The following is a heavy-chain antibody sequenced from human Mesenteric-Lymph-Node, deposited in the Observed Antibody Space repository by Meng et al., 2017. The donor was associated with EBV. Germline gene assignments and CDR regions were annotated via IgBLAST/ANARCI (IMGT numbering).Heavy chain of an antibody. CDR2: INHSGST. D-gene: IGHD3-3*01. Sequence: QVQLQQGGTGLLKPSETLSLTCAVYGGSVSGYYWTWIRQPPGRGLEWIGEINHSGSTNHNPSLKSRVTISADTSKDQFSLKLSSVTAADTAVYYCARGYAGYYGKLFDYWGQGTLVTVSS. CDR3: ARGYAGYYGKLFDY. CDR1: GGSVSGYY. V-gene: IGHV4-34*01. J-gene: IGHJ4*02.